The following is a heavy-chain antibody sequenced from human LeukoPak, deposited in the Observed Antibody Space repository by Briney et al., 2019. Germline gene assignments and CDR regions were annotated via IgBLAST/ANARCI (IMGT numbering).Heavy chain of an antibody. CDR2: IKQDGSEK. D-gene: IGHD6-13*01. V-gene: IGHV3-7*03. Sequence: HPGGSLRLSCEASGFTFSSYWMTWIRQAPGKGLEWVANIKQDGSEKYYVDSVKGRFTISRDNSKNTLYLQMNSLRAEDTAVYYCAKGERFIAAAGLYYFDYWGQGTLVTVSS. J-gene: IGHJ4*02. CDR1: GFTFSSYW. CDR3: AKGERFIAAAGLYYFDY.